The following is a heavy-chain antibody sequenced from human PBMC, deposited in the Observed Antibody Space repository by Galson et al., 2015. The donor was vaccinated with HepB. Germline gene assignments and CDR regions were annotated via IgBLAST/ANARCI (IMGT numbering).Heavy chain of an antibody. D-gene: IGHD6-19*01. V-gene: IGHV6-1*01. Sequence: CAISGDSVSSNSAAWNWIRQSPSRGLEWLGRTYYRSKWYNDYAVSVKSRITINPDTSKNQFSLQLNSVTPEDTAVYYCARDRSIAVAGTEVNWFDPWGQGTLVTVSS. CDR3: ARDRSIAVAGTEVNWFDP. CDR1: GDSVSSNSAA. CDR2: TYYRSKWYN. J-gene: IGHJ5*02.